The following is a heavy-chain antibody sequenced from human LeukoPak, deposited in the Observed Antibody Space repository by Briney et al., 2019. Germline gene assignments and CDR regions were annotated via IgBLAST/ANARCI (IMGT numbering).Heavy chain of an antibody. CDR3: AAVVVSGTPYFDY. V-gene: IGHV4-59*03. CDR1: GGSIKSHY. D-gene: IGHD2-21*02. Sequence: SDTLSLTCTVSGGSIKSHYWTCLRHPPGKGLEWIGYMYYTGSTKYNPSLKSRVSISVDTSKNQFSLTLTSVTAADTAVYYCAAVVVSGTPYFDYWGQGTLATVSS. CDR2: MYYTGST. J-gene: IGHJ4*02.